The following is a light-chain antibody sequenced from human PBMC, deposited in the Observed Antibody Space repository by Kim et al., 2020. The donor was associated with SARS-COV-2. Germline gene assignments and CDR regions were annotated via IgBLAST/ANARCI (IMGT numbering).Light chain of an antibody. V-gene: IGKV3-20*01. Sequence: SQGKEPPPPSRASQSVTSTFPASYQQTLGHAPRLLIYAASTPATGLPDTFRGGVSGSAYTPTITCLETEDFAVYYCHQYGDSITFGQGTRLGIK. CDR1: QSVTSTF. CDR2: AAS. CDR3: HQYGDSIT. J-gene: IGKJ5*01.